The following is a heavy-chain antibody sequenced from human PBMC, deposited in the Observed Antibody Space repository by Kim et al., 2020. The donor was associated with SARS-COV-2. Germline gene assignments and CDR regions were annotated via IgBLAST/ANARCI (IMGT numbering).Heavy chain of an antibody. D-gene: IGHD1-26*01. Sequence: SETLSLTCTVSGGSISSYYWSWIRQPPGKGLEWIGYIYYSGSTNYNPSLKSRVTISVDTSKNQFSLKLSSVTAADTAVYYCARVTVGPGGMDVWGQGTTVTVSS. CDR2: IYYSGST. CDR3: ARVTVGPGGMDV. J-gene: IGHJ6*02. V-gene: IGHV4-59*08. CDR1: GGSISSYY.